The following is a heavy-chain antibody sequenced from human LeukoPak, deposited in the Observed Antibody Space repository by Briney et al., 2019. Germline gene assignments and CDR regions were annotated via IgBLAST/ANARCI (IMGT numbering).Heavy chain of an antibody. V-gene: IGHV4-59*01. CDR3: ARAPHSYDSGTYSVQHYFDL. J-gene: IGHJ2*01. CDR1: GGSISSYY. Sequence: SETLSLTCTVSGGSISSYYWSWIRQPPGKGLEWIGYMYNSGTTNYNPSLKGRVTISVDTSKNHFSLRLSSVTAADTAVYYCARAPHSYDSGTYSVQHYFDLWGRGTLVTVSS. D-gene: IGHD3-22*01. CDR2: MYNSGTT.